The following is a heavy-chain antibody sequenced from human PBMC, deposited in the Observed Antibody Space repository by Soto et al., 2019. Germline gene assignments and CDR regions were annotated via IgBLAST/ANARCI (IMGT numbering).Heavy chain of an antibody. CDR1: GGSFSGYY. D-gene: IGHD5-12*01. V-gene: IGHV4-34*01. Sequence: SETLSLTCAVYGGSFSGYYWSWIRQPPGKGLEWIGEINHSGSTNYNPSLKSRVTISVDTSKNQFSLKLSSVTAADTAVYYCASLPLVEMATIFFGYWGQGTLVTVSS. CDR3: ASLPLVEMATIFFGY. J-gene: IGHJ4*02. CDR2: INHSGST.